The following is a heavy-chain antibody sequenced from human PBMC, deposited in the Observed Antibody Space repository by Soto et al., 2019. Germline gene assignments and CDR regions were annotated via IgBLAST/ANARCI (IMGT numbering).Heavy chain of an antibody. V-gene: IGHV3-30*18. D-gene: IGHD3-22*01. Sequence: PGGSLRLSCAASGFTFSSYGMHWVRQAPGKGLEWVAVISYDGSNKYYADSVKGRFTISRDNSKNTLYLQMNSLRAEDTAVYYCAKDLYYYDSSGYPFDYWGQGTLVTVSS. CDR1: GFTFSSYG. CDR2: ISYDGSNK. CDR3: AKDLYYYDSSGYPFDY. J-gene: IGHJ4*02.